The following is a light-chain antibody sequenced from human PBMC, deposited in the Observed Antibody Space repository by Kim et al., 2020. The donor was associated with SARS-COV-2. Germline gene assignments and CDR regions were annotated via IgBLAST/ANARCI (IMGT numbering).Light chain of an antibody. J-gene: IGKJ4*01. Sequence: AIRMTQSPSSFSASTGDRVTITCRASQGISSYLAWYQQKPGKAPKLLIYAASTLQSGVPSRFSGSGSGTDFTLTISCLQSEDFATYYCQQYDSYPPSFGGGTKVEI. CDR3: QQYDSYPPS. V-gene: IGKV1-8*01. CDR2: AAS. CDR1: QGISSY.